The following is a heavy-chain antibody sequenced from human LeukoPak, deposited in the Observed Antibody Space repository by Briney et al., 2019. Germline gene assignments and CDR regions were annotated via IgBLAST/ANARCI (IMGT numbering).Heavy chain of an antibody. Sequence: SETLSLTCAVSGGSFSGHYWNWIRQPPGKGLEWIGEINHGGSTNYNPSLKSRVTISVDTSKNQFSLKLSSVTAADTAVYYCARLLHYDILTGYRLDAFDIWGQGTMVTVSS. J-gene: IGHJ3*02. D-gene: IGHD3-9*01. CDR1: GGSFSGHY. CDR3: ARLLHYDILTGYRLDAFDI. V-gene: IGHV4-34*01. CDR2: INHGGST.